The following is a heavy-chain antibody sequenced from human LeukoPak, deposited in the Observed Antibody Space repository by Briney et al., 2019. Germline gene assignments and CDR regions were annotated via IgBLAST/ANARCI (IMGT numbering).Heavy chain of an antibody. J-gene: IGHJ6*02. Sequence: ASVKVSCKASGYTFTNYDINWVRQATGQGLEWMGWMNPNSGNTGYAQKFQGRVSLTRDTSISTAYMELSSLRSEDTAVYHCARGPVEAVYGVSTEDWGQGTTVTVSS. CDR3: ARGPVEAVYGVSTED. CDR2: MNPNSGNT. D-gene: IGHD1-26*01. CDR1: GYTFTNYD. V-gene: IGHV1-8*01.